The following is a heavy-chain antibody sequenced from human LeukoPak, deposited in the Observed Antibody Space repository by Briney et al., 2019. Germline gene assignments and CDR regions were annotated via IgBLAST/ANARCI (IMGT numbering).Heavy chain of an antibody. D-gene: IGHD4-23*01. J-gene: IGHJ6*03. Sequence: PGGPLRLSCAASGFTFDDYAMHWVRQAPGKGLEWVSLISGDGGSTYYADSVKGRFTISRDNSKNSLYLQMNSLRTEDTALYYCAKDLAMVVTLYYYYMDVWGKGTTVTVSS. CDR3: AKDLAMVVTLYYYYMDV. CDR2: ISGDGGST. CDR1: GFTFDDYA. V-gene: IGHV3-43*02.